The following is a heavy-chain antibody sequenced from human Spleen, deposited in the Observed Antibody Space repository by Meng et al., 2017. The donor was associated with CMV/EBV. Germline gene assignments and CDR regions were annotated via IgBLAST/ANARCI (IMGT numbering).Heavy chain of an antibody. CDR1: GSRFPHFW. CDR2: IYPGDSDT. V-gene: IGHV5-51*01. J-gene: IGHJ2*01. Sequence: SCQGSGSRFPHFWIGWVRQMPGKGLEWMGIIYPGDSDTNYSPSFQGQVTISADKSISTAYLQWSSLKASDTAMYYCARRRGWYFDLWGRGTLVTVSS. D-gene: IGHD3-16*01. CDR3: ARRRGWYFDL.